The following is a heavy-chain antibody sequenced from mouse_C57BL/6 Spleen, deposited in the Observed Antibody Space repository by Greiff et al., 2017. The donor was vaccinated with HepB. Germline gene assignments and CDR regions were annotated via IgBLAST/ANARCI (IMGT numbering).Heavy chain of an antibody. V-gene: IGHV5-4*01. D-gene: IGHD3-2*02. CDR3: ARADSSGYVGAWFAY. CDR1: GFTFSSYA. CDR2: ISDGGSYT. Sequence: EVQVVESGGGLVKPGGSLKLSCAASGFTFSSYAMSWVRQTPEKRLEWVATISDGGSYTYYPDNVKGRFTISRDNAKNNLYLQMSHLKSEDTAMYYCARADSSGYVGAWFAYWGQGTLVTVSA. J-gene: IGHJ3*01.